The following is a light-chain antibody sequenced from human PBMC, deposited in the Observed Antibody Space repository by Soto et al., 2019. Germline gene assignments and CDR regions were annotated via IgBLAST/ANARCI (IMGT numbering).Light chain of an antibody. CDR3: QQYDNWPPT. CDR1: QSVRSS. CDR2: DAS. Sequence: EIVMTQSPATLSVSLGXRATLSCRASQSVRSSLAWYQQKPGQAPRLLIYDASTRAPGIPARFSGSGSGTELTLTISSLQSDDFAVYHCQQYDNWPPTFGHGTRLEIK. V-gene: IGKV3-15*01. J-gene: IGKJ5*01.